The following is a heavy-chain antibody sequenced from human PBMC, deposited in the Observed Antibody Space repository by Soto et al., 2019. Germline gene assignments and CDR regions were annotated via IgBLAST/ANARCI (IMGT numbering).Heavy chain of an antibody. Sequence: SETLSLTCTVSGGSISSGGYSWSWIRQPPGKGLEWIGYIYHSGSTYYNPSLKSRVTVSVDRSKNQFSLKLSSVTAADTAVYYCARWWMYAPRFDPWGPGALGTVSS. CDR1: GGSISSGGYS. D-gene: IGHD2-8*01. CDR3: ARWWMYAPRFDP. CDR2: IYHSGST. V-gene: IGHV4-30-2*01. J-gene: IGHJ5*02.